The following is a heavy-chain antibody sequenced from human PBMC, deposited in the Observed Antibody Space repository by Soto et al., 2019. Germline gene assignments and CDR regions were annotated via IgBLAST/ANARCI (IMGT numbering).Heavy chain of an antibody. CDR3: ARQLWSGTYYYYYMDV. CDR2: IYPGDSDT. Sequence: GESLKISCKGSGYSFTSYWIGWVRQMPGKGLEWMGIIYPGDSDTRYSPSFQGQVTISADKSISTAYLQWSSLKASDTAMYYCARQLWSGTYYYYYMDVWGKGTTVTVSS. V-gene: IGHV5-51*01. J-gene: IGHJ6*03. D-gene: IGHD3-10*01. CDR1: GYSFTSYW.